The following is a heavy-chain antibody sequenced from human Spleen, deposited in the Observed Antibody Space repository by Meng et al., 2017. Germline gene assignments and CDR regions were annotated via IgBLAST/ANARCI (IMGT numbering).Heavy chain of an antibody. V-gene: IGHV3-23*01. D-gene: IGHD3-22*01. CDR3: AKVYYDSSLVYYYGIDV. CDR1: GFTFSSYA. J-gene: IGHJ6*02. CDR2: ISGSGGST. Sequence: ETLSLTCAASGFTFSSYAMSWVRQAPGKGLEWVSAISGSGGSTYYADSVKGRFTISRDSSKNTLYLQMNSLRAEDTAVYYCAKVYYDSSLVYYYGIDVWGQGTTVTVSS.